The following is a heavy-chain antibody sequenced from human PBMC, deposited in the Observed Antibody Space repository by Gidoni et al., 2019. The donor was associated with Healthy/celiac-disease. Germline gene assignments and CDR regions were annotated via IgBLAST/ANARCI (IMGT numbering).Heavy chain of an antibody. CDR2: ISYDGSNK. D-gene: IGHD6-13*01. CDR1: GLTFSSYA. V-gene: IGHV3-30-3*01. J-gene: IGHJ4*02. Sequence: QVQLVESGGGVVQPGRSLRLSCAASGLTFSSYAMHWVRQAPGKGLEWVAVISYDGSNKYYADSVKGRFTISRDNSKNTLYLQMNSLRAEDTAVYYCAREVRQLASSDDYWGQGTLVTVSS. CDR3: AREVRQLASSDDY.